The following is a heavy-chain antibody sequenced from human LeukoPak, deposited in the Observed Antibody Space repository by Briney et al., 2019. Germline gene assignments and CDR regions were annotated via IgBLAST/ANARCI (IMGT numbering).Heavy chain of an antibody. CDR3: AKDYKFDY. Sequence: SETLSLTYTVSGGSISSSSYYWGWIRQPPGKGLEWIGSIYYSGSTYYNPSLKSRVTISVDTSKNQFSLKLSSVTAADTAVYYCAKDYKFDYWGQGTLVTVSS. D-gene: IGHD4-11*01. J-gene: IGHJ4*02. CDR1: GGSISSSSYY. V-gene: IGHV4-39*01. CDR2: IYYSGST.